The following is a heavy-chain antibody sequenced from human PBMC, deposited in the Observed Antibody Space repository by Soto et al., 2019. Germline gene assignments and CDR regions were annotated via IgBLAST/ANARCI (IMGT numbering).Heavy chain of an antibody. Sequence: SGPTLVNPTQTLTLTCTFSGFPLSTSGVGVGWIRQPPGKALEWLALIYWDDDKRYSPSLKSRLTITKDTSKNQVVLTMTNMDPVDTATYYCAHSHEYSSSWKYNWFDPWGPGTLVTVSS. J-gene: IGHJ5*02. D-gene: IGHD6-13*01. V-gene: IGHV2-5*02. CDR3: AHSHEYSSSWKYNWFDP. CDR1: GFPLSTSGVG. CDR2: IYWDDDK.